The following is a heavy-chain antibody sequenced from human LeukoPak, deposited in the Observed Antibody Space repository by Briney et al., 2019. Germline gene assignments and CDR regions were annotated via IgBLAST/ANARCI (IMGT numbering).Heavy chain of an antibody. CDR1: GYTFTSYY. J-gene: IGHJ4*02. CDR3: ARGSTSDWPLDH. Sequence: ASVKVSCKASGYTFTSYYMHWVRQAPGQGLEWMGIINPSGGSTSYTQKFQGRVTMTRDTSASTAYIELRSLRSEDTAMYYCARGSTSDWPLDHWGQETLVTISS. CDR2: INPSGGST. D-gene: IGHD2-2*01. V-gene: IGHV1-46*01.